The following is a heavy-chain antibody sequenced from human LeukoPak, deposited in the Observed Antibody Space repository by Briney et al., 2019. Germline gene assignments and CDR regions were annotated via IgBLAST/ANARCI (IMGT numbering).Heavy chain of an antibody. V-gene: IGHV3-23*01. CDR3: AKLSRLRGAGYFDD. Sequence: PGGSLRLSCAASGFTFSSYAMSWVRQAPGKGLECVSGISGGGGSTYYADSVKGRFTISRDNSKNTLYLQMNSLRVEDTAVYFCAKLSRLRGAGYFDDWGQGTLITVSS. CDR1: GFTFSSYA. J-gene: IGHJ4*02. CDR2: ISGGGGST. D-gene: IGHD3-16*01.